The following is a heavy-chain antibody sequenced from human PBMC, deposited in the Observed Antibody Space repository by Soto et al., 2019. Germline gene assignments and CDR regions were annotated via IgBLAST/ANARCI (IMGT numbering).Heavy chain of an antibody. CDR2: ISSGSSYT. J-gene: IGHJ4*02. CDR3: ASANYYDSSGLHY. D-gene: IGHD3-22*01. Sequence: GGSLRLSCAASGFTFRDYYVDWIRQAPGKGLEWASDISSGSSYTNYADSVKGRFTISRDNAKNSLFLQMSGLRAEDTAVYYCASANYYDSSGLHYWGQGTLVTVSS. V-gene: IGHV3-11*06. CDR1: GFTFRDYY.